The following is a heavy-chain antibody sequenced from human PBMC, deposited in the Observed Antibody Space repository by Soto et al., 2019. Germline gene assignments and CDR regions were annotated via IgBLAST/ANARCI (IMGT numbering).Heavy chain of an antibody. D-gene: IGHD3-22*01. CDR2: IIPIIGIM. V-gene: IGHV1-69*08. J-gene: IGHJ5*02. CDR3: AGDPDSHYNDSHASSYP. CDR1: GGTFSTYT. Sequence: QVQLVQSGAEVKKPGSSVKVSCKASGGTFSTYTITWVRQAPGPGLEWMGRIIPIIGIMNYAQKFQGRVTITADKFTGTAYMALTRLRSDDTAVYYCAGDPDSHYNDSHASSYPWGQGTLVTVSS.